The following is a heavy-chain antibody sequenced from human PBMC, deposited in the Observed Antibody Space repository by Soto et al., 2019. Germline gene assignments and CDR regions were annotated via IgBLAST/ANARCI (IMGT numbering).Heavy chain of an antibody. V-gene: IGHV4-4*02. CDR3: ARGSSSWYEDPSYYYGMDV. J-gene: IGHJ6*02. CDR1: GGSISSSNW. D-gene: IGHD6-13*01. Sequence: SETLSLTCAVSGGSISSSNWWSWVRQPPGKGLEWIGEIYHSGSTNYNPSLKSRVTISVDKSKNQFSLKLSSVTAADTAVYYCARGSSSWYEDPSYYYGMDVWGQGTTVTV. CDR2: IYHSGST.